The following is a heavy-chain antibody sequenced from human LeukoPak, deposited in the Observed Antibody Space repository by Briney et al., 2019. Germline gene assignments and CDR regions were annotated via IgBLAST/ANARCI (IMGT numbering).Heavy chain of an antibody. D-gene: IGHD2-15*01. CDR1: GFNFASYA. V-gene: IGHV3-23*01. Sequence: GGSLRLSCAASGFNFASYAMTWLRQAPGKGLEWVSSISGASIIPHFADSVKGRSTISRDNSKGTLYLQMNSLRAEDTAVYYCAKARDFCSGGSCYLVPMDVWGQGSTVTVSS. CDR3: AKARDFCSGGSCYLVPMDV. J-gene: IGHJ6*02. CDR2: ISGASIIP.